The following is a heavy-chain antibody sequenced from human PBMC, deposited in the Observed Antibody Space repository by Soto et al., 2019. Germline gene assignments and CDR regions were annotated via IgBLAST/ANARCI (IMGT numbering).Heavy chain of an antibody. CDR1: GDTFIKYD. J-gene: IGHJ4*02. CDR3: ARRKERSGPNYFGY. CDR2: MNPSNGNA. V-gene: IGHV1-8*01. Sequence: GASVKVSCKASGDTFIKYDINWVRQATGQGLEWMGWMNPSNGNAGYAQNFRGRVTMTRNTSISTAYMELSGLRYEDTAVYYCARRKERSGPNYFGYWGQGTLVTVSS. D-gene: IGHD6-25*01.